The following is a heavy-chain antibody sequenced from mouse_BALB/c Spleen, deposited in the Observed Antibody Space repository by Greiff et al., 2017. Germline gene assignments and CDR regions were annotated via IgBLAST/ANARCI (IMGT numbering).Heavy chain of an antibody. J-gene: IGHJ3*01. CDR1: GYTFTTYP. D-gene: IGHD3-1*01. CDR3: ARQGSSGYQFAY. V-gene: IGHV1-47*01. Sequence: VQVVESGAELVKPGASVKMSCKAFGYTFTTYPIEWMKQNHGKSLEWIGNFHPYNDDTKYNEKFKGKVKLTVEKSSSTVYLELSRLTSDDSAVYYCARQGSSGYQFAYWGQGTLVTVSA. CDR2: FHPYNDDT.